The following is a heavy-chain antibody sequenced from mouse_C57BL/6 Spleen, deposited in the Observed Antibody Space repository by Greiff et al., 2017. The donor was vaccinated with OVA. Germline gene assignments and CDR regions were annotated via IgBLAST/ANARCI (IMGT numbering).Heavy chain of an antibody. Sequence: EVKLVESGPELVKPGASVKISCKASGYSFTGYYMNWVKQSPEKSLEWIGEINPSTGGTTYNQKFKAKATLTVDKSSRTAYMQLKSLTSEDSAVYYCARRGGYWYFDVWGTGTTVTVSS. CDR2: INPSTGGT. V-gene: IGHV1-42*01. CDR1: GYSFTGYY. CDR3: ARRGGYWYFDV. J-gene: IGHJ1*03.